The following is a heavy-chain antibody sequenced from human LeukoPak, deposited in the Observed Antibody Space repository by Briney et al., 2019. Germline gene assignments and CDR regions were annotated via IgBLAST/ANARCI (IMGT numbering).Heavy chain of an antibody. Sequence: GGSLRLSCAASGFTFSNAWMSWVRQVPGKGLEWVGRIKSKTDGGTTDYAAPVKGRFTISRDDSKNTLYLQMNSLRAEDTAVYYCAKDLYGSGSYFGYWGQGTLVTVSS. CDR3: AKDLYGSGSYFGY. J-gene: IGHJ4*02. CDR2: IKSKTDGGTT. CDR1: GFTFSNAW. D-gene: IGHD3-10*01. V-gene: IGHV3-15*01.